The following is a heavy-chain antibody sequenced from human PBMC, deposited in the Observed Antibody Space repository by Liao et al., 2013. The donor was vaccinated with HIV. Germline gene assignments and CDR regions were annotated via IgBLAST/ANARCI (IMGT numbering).Heavy chain of an antibody. CDR1: GAFF. Sequence: QVHLQVSGPGMVKPSESLSLSCTVSGAFFWSWFRQTPEKGLEWLGYVSHSGDINYNPSLKSRVTMSIDTSRNQFSLRLRSVTAADTAVYYCARNSVDSSGYYSFDYWGQGTLVTVSS. CDR2: VSHSGDI. CDR3: ARNSVDSSGYYSFDY. V-gene: IGHV4-59*12. D-gene: IGHD3-22*01. J-gene: IGHJ4*02.